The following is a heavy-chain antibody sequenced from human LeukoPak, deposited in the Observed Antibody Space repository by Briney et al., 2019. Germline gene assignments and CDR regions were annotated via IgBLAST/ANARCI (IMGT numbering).Heavy chain of an antibody. CDR3: ARGRRKAAGTRNWFDP. D-gene: IGHD6-13*01. V-gene: IGHV1-18*01. Sequence: ASMKVSCKASDYSFSSNGFTWARQAPGQGLEWMGWISAYNGNTNYAQKLQGRVTMTTDTSTTTAYMELRSLRSDDTAVYYCARGRRKAAGTRNWFDPWGQGTLVTVSS. J-gene: IGHJ5*02. CDR1: DYSFSSNG. CDR2: ISAYNGNT.